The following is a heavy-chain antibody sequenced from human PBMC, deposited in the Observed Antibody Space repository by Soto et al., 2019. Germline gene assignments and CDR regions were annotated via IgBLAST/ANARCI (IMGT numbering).Heavy chain of an antibody. Sequence: AVKVSCTASGGSFSNYAFSWVRRAPGQGLEWMGGIIPIFGTPSYAQKFQGRVTITADKSTNTAYMELSSLRSDDTAVYCCASEPSDSYFFAVWVQRTLVTV. J-gene: IGHJ4*02. D-gene: IGHD3-10*01. CDR1: GGSFSNYA. V-gene: IGHV1-69*06. CDR3: ASEPSDSYFFAV. CDR2: IIPIFGTP.